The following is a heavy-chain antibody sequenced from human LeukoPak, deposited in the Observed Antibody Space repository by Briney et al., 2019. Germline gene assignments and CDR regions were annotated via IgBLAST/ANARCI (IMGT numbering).Heavy chain of an antibody. J-gene: IGHJ4*02. CDR2: ISAYNGNT. CDR1: GGTFSSYG. V-gene: IGHV1-18*01. Sequence: ASVKVSCKASGGTFSSYGISWVRQAPGQGLEWKGWISAYNGNTNYAQKLQGRVTMTTDTSTSTAYMELRSLRSDDTAVYYCARDYYYDSSGSLDYWGQGTLVTVSS. CDR3: ARDYYYDSSGSLDY. D-gene: IGHD3-22*01.